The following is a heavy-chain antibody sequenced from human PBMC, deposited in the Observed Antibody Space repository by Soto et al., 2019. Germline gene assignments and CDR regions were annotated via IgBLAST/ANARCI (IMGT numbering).Heavy chain of an antibody. D-gene: IGHD2-2*01. CDR1: GGSISSGGYY. J-gene: IGHJ4*02. V-gene: IGHV4-61*08. CDR3: ARAVLPATAPFDY. CDR2: IYYSGNT. Sequence: SETLSLTCTVSGGSISSGGYYWNWIRQPPGKGLEWIGYIYYSGNTNYSPSLQSRVTISLDTSKNQFSLKLSSVTAADTAVYYCARAVLPATAPFDYWGQGTLVTVSS.